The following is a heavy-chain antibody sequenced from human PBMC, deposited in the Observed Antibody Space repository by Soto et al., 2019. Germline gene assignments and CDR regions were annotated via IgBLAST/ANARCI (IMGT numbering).Heavy chain of an antibody. Sequence: QVQLVQSGAEVKKPGASVKVSCKASGYTFTNHDINWVRQATGQGLEWMGWMNPNSGNTGYAQKFRGRVTMTRNTSISTAYMELSSLRSEDTAVYYCARWDYGDYARFDYWGQGTLVTVSS. V-gene: IGHV1-8*01. CDR3: ARWDYGDYARFDY. J-gene: IGHJ4*02. CDR2: MNPNSGNT. D-gene: IGHD4-17*01. CDR1: GYTFTNHD.